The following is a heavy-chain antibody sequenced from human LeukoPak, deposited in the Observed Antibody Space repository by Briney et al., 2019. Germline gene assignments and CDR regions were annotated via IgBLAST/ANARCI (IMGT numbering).Heavy chain of an antibody. D-gene: IGHD4-11*01. CDR3: ARRYSNYFFDY. J-gene: IGHJ4*02. V-gene: IGHV4-59*08. CDR2: IYHSGST. Sequence: PSETLSLTCTVSGGSIRNYYWNWIRQPPGKGLEWIGNIYHSGSTYYSPSLKSRVTISVDTSKNQFSLKLSSVTAADTAVYYCARRYSNYFFDYWGQGTLVTVSS. CDR1: GGSIRNYY.